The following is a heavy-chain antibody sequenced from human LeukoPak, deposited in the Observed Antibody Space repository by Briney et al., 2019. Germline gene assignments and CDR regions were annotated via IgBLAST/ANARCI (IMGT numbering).Heavy chain of an antibody. V-gene: IGHV5-51*01. CDR2: IYPGDSDT. Sequence: GESLKISCKGSGYSFTSYWIGWVRQLPGKGLEWMGIIYPGDSDTRYSPSFQGQVTISAVKSISTAYLQWSSLKASDTAMYYCARPRSSSWPPSYEYWGQGTLVTVSS. CDR1: GYSFTSYW. D-gene: IGHD6-13*01. J-gene: IGHJ4*02. CDR3: ARPRSSSWPPSYEY.